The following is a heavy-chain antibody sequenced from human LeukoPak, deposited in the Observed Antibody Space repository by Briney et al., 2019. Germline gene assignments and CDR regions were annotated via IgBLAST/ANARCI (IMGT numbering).Heavy chain of an antibody. J-gene: IGHJ4*02. Sequence: PSETLSLTCTVSGGSISSYYWSWNRQPPGKGLEWIGYIYYSGSTNYNPSLKSRVTISVDTSKNQFSLKLSSVTAADTAVYYCARETIFGVVTGFDYWGQGTLVTVSS. CDR3: ARETIFGVVTGFDY. D-gene: IGHD3-3*01. CDR2: IYYSGST. CDR1: GGSISSYY. V-gene: IGHV4-59*01.